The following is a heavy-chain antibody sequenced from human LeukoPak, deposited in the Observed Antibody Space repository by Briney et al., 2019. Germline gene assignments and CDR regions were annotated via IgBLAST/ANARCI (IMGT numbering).Heavy chain of an antibody. J-gene: IGHJ4*02. V-gene: IGHV4-59*08. CDR2: THYTGNT. D-gene: IGHD2-8*01. CDR3: AKWSSTLKAFDF. Sequence: SETLSLTCSVPSDSINYYYWNWIRQPPGKELEWIAYTHYTGNTKSNPSLTSRVTTSVDTSKSQFSLKLSSVAAADTAVYYCAKWSSTLKAFDFWGQGILAIVSS. CDR1: SDSINYYY.